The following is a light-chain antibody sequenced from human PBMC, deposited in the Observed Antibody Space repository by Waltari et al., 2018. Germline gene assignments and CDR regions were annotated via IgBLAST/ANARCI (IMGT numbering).Light chain of an antibody. CDR3: QQYGNSGS. J-gene: IGKJ3*01. Sequence: EIVLTQSPGPLSLSPGETATPSCRASQTVTRSYLTWYQHKPGQAPRLLIYAASSRASGGPDRFSGSGSGTEFTLTISRLEPEDFAVYYCQQYGNSGSFGPGTTVDI. V-gene: IGKV3-20*01. CDR2: AAS. CDR1: QTVTRSY.